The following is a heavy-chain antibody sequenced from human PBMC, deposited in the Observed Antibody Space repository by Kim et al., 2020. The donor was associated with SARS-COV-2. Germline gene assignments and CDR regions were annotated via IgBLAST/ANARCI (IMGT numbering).Heavy chain of an antibody. CDR2: IYSGGST. CDR3: AREYYYDSSGYYGY. J-gene: IGHJ4*02. CDR1: GFTVSSNY. D-gene: IGHD3-22*01. Sequence: GGSLRLSCAASGFTVSSNYMSWVRQAPGKGLEWVSVIYSGGSTYYADSVKGRFTISRDNSKNTLYLQMNSLRAEDTAVYYCAREYYYDSSGYYGYWGQGTRVTVSS. V-gene: IGHV3-66*01.